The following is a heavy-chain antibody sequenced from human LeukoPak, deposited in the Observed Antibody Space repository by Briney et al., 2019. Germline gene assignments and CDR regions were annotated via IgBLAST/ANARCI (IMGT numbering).Heavy chain of an antibody. CDR2: IIPIFGTA. D-gene: IGHD2-2*02. CDR3: ARAKHRYCSSTSCYTDAFDI. J-gene: IGHJ3*02. V-gene: IGHV1-69*05. CDR1: GGTFSSYA. Sequence: ASVKVSCKASGGTFSSYAISWVRQAPGQGLEWMGEIIPIFGTANYAQKFQGRVTITTDESTSTAYMELSSLRSEDTAVYYCARAKHRYCSSTSCYTDAFDIWGQGTMVTVSS.